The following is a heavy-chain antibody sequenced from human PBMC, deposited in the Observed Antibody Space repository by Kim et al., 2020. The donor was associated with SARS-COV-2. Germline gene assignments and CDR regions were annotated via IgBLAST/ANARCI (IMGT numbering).Heavy chain of an antibody. CDR1: GYSISSGYY. J-gene: IGHJ4*02. V-gene: IGHV4-38-2*02. CDR3: ASGGTYYYFDD. Sequence: SETLSLTCTVSGYSISSGYYWGWIRQPPGKGLEWIGNIYHSGSTYYNPSLKSRVTISVDTSKNQFSLKLSSVTAADTAVYYCASGGTYYYFDDWGQGTRV. CDR2: IYHSGST. D-gene: IGHD1-26*01.